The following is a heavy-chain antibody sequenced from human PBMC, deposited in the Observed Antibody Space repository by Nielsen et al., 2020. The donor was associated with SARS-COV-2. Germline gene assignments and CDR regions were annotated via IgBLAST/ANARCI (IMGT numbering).Heavy chain of an antibody. D-gene: IGHD3-22*01. CDR2: IDWDDDK. Sequence: WIRQPPGKALEWLARIDWDDDKYYSTSLKTRLTISKDTSKSQVVLTMTNMDPVDTATYYCARIPLYYYDSSGYPLYYFDYWGQGTLVTVSS. CDR3: ARIPLYYYDSSGYPLYYFDY. J-gene: IGHJ4*02. V-gene: IGHV2-70*11.